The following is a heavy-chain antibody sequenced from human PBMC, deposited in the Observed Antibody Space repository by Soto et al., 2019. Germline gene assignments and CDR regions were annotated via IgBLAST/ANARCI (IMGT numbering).Heavy chain of an antibody. Sequence: PGGSLRLSCAASGFTLSSYAMSWVRQAPGKGLEWVSAISGSGGSTYYADSVKGRFTISRDNSKNTLYLQMNSLSAEDTALYYCARDRGIVVLSAAPYYSGMDVWGQGTPVTVSS. CDR1: GFTLSSYA. CDR2: ISGSGGST. D-gene: IGHD2-2*01. V-gene: IGHV3-23*01. J-gene: IGHJ6*02. CDR3: ARDRGIVVLSAAPYYSGMDV.